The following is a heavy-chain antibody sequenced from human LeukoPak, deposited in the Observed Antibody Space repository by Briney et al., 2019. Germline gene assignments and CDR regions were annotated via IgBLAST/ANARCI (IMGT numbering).Heavy chain of an antibody. J-gene: IGHJ5*02. CDR1: GGSISSGSYY. D-gene: IGHD4-23*01. Sequence: SQTLSLTCTVSGGSISSGSYYWSWIRQPAGKGLEWIGRIYTSGSTNYNPSLKSRVTISVDTSKNQFSLKLSSVTAADTAVYYCARDGGSKPDYGGNYWFDTWGQGTLVTVSS. CDR2: IYTSGST. CDR3: ARDGGSKPDYGGNYWFDT. V-gene: IGHV4-61*02.